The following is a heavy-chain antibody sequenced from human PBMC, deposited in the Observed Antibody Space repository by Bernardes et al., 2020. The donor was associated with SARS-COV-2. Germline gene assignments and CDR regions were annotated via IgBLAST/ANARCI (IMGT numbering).Heavy chain of an antibody. CDR2: IFSNDEK. J-gene: IGHJ4*02. CDR1: GFSLSNARMG. V-gene: IGHV2-26*01. D-gene: IGHD6-13*01. Sequence: SGPTLVKPTETLTLTCTVSGFSLSNARMGVSWIRQPPGKALEWLAHIFSNDEKSYSTSLKSRLTISKDTSKSQVVLTMTNMDPVDTATYYCARILLAAAEGGDNCSEQYYFDYWGQGTLVTVSS. CDR3: ARILLAAAEGGDNCSEQYYFDY.